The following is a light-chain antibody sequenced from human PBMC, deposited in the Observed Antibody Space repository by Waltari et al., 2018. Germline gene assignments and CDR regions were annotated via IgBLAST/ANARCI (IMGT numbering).Light chain of an antibody. CDR2: DVS. V-gene: IGLV2-11*01. CDR1: SSDVGGYNY. J-gene: IGLJ3*02. CDR3: CSYAGRYTWV. Sequence: QSALTQPRSVSGSPGQSVTISCTGTSSDVGGYNYVSWFQQHPGKAPKRMIHDVSKPPSGVPDRFSGSKSGNTASLTISGLQADDETDYYCCSYAGRYTWVFGGGTKLTVL.